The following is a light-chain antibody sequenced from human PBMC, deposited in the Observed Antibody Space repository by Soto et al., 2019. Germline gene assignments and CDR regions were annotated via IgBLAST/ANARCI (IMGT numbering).Light chain of an antibody. V-gene: IGKV3-15*01. J-gene: IGKJ4*01. CDR3: QQYNSWLT. CDR1: QSVSSN. CDR2: GAS. Sequence: IVMTQSPATLSVSPGERVTISCRASQSVSSNLAWYHQKPGQAPRVLIYGASTRATGVPARFSGSGSGTEFTLTISGLQSEDFAVYYCQQYNSWLTFGGGTKVEIK.